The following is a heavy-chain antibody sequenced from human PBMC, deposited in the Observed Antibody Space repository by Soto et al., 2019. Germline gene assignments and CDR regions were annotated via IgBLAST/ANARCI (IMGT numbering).Heavy chain of an antibody. D-gene: IGHD6-6*01. V-gene: IGHV3-23*01. CDR1: GFTFSSYA. CDR3: ARDKGRSIAAADY. Sequence: EVQLLESGGGLVQPGGSLRLSCAASGFTFSSYAMSWVRQAPGKGLEWVSAISGSGGSTYYADSVKGRFTISRDNSKNTLYLQMNSLRAEDTAVYYCARDKGRSIAAADYWGQGTLVTVSS. J-gene: IGHJ4*02. CDR2: ISGSGGST.